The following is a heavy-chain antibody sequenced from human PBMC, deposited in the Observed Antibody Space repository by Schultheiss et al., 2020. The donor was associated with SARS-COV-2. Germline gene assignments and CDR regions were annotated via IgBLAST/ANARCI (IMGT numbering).Heavy chain of an antibody. CDR2: ISYDGSNK. CDR3: AKALSSGWPDDAFDI. J-gene: IGHJ3*02. D-gene: IGHD6-19*01. Sequence: GGSLRLSCAASGFTFSSYEMNWVRQAPGKGLEWVAVISYDGSNKYYADSVKGRFTISRDNSKNTLYLQMNSLRAEDTAVYYCAKALSSGWPDDAFDIWGQGTMVTVSS. CDR1: GFTFSSYE. V-gene: IGHV3-30*18.